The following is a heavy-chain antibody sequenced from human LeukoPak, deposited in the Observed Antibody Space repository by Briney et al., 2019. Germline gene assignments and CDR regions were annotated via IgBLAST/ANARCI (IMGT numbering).Heavy chain of an antibody. Sequence: SETLSLTCAVNGGSFSGYYWSWIRQSPGKGLEWIGSIYDSGSTYYNPSLKSRVTISVDTSKNQFSLKLNSVTAADTAVYYCARHYGPWGQGTLVTVSS. CDR2: IYDSGST. CDR3: ARHYGP. CDR1: GGSFSGYY. J-gene: IGHJ5*02. D-gene: IGHD3-16*01. V-gene: IGHV4-34*01.